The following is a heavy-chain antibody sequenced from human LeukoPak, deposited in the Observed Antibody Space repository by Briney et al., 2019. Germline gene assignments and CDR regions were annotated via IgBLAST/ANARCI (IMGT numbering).Heavy chain of an antibody. J-gene: IGHJ4*02. CDR3: ARFDSPPFNDY. D-gene: IGHD3-22*01. Sequence: ASVKVSCKASGYTFTSYGISWVRQAPGQGLEWMGWISAYNGNTNYAQKLQGRVTMTTDTSTSTAYMELSSLRSKDTAVYYCARFDSPPFNDYWGQGTLVTVSS. CDR1: GYTFTSYG. CDR2: ISAYNGNT. V-gene: IGHV1-18*01.